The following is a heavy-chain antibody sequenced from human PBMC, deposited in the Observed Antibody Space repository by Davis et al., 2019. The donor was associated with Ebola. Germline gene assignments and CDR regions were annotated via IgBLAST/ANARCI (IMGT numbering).Heavy chain of an antibody. CDR2: ISGSGYAT. V-gene: IGHV3-23*01. Sequence: GESLKISCAASGFTFSNFAMSWVRQAPGKGLEWVSTISGSGYATYYADSVKGRFTISRDNSKNTLYLQVNSLRAEDTAVYYCARGTTTLAVWGPGTTVTVSS. J-gene: IGHJ6*02. CDR1: GFTFSNFA. CDR3: ARGTTTLAV. D-gene: IGHD1-1*01.